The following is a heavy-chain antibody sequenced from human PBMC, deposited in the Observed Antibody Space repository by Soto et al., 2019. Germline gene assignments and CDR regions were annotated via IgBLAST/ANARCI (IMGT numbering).Heavy chain of an antibody. D-gene: IGHD3-9*01. Sequence: PSETLSLTCTVSGGSISSSSHYWGWIRQPPGKGLEWIGSMFYSGSTYYNPSLKSRVTISVDTSRNQFSLKLSSVTAADTAVYYCSRRESYDILTGYYYFDYWGQGTMVTVS. J-gene: IGHJ4*02. V-gene: IGHV4-39*01. CDR3: SRRESYDILTGYYYFDY. CDR2: MFYSGST. CDR1: GGSISSSSHY.